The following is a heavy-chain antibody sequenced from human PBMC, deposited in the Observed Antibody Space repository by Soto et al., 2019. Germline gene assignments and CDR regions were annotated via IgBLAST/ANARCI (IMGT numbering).Heavy chain of an antibody. Sequence: SVKVSCKASGGTFSSYAISWLRQAPVQGLEWMGGIIPIFGTANYAQTFQGRVTITADASTSTAYMELSSLRAENTAVYYCAGAQGVVRITIFGVVRPYYGMDVWGQGTAVTVSS. V-gene: IGHV1-69*13. CDR2: IIPIFGTA. CDR1: GGTFSSYA. D-gene: IGHD3-3*01. J-gene: IGHJ6*02. CDR3: AGAQGVVRITIFGVVRPYYGMDV.